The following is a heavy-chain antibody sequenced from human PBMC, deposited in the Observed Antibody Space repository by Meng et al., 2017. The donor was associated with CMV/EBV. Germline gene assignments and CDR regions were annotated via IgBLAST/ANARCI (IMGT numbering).Heavy chain of an antibody. V-gene: IGHV3-30-3*01. D-gene: IGHD6-6*01. Sequence: GESLKISCAASGFTFSSYAMHWVRQAPGKGLEWVAVISYDGSNKYYADSVKGRFTIPRDNSKNTLYLQMNSLRAEDTAVYYCATWPYSSSYYYYGMDVWGQGTTVTVSS. CDR1: GFTFSSYA. CDR3: ATWPYSSSYYYYGMDV. CDR2: ISYDGSNK. J-gene: IGHJ6*02.